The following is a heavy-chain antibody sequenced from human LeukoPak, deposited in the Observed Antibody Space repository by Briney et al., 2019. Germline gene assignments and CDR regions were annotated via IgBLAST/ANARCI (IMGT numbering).Heavy chain of an antibody. V-gene: IGHV2-5*01. D-gene: IGHD6-25*01. J-gene: IGHJ4*02. Sequence: SGPTLVNPTQTLTLTCTFSGFSLSTSGVAVGWIRQPPGKALEWLALIYWNDNKRYSPSLKSRLTITKDTSENQVVLTMTNMDPVDTATYYCAHSLRLISAYYYDHWGQGILVSVSS. CDR2: IYWNDNK. CDR3: AHSLRLISAYYYDH. CDR1: GFSLSTSGVA.